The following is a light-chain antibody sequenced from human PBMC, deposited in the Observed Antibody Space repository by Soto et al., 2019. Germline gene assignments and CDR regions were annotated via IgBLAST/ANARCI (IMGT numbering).Light chain of an antibody. Sequence: EIVMTQSPGTLSVSPGDRATLSCRASQSVSSNLAWYQHKSGQAPRLLIYGASTRATGIPARFSGSGSGADSTLTISSLQSEDFAVYYCQQYNNWPRTFGQGTKLEIK. CDR1: QSVSSN. CDR3: QQYNNWPRT. CDR2: GAS. J-gene: IGKJ2*01. V-gene: IGKV3-15*01.